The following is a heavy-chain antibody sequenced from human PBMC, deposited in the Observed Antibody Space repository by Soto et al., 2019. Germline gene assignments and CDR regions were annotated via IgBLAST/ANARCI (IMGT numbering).Heavy chain of an antibody. CDR1: GFSFSSYG. J-gene: IGHJ3*01. CDR3: AKVLVTASYSLDF. V-gene: IGHV3-30*18. Sequence: GGSLRLSCAASGFSFSSYGMQWVRQAPGKGLEWVAMISYDGTDEYYADSVKGRFTISRDNSKNAVYLQMNSLRAEDTALYYCAKVLVTASYSLDFWGQGTMVTVSS. D-gene: IGHD2-21*02. CDR2: ISYDGTDE.